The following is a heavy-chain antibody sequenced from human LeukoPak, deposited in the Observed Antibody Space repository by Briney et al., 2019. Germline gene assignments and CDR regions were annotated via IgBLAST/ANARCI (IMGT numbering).Heavy chain of an antibody. Sequence: PGGSLRLSCAASGFIFNRHWMHWVRQAPGEGLVCVARIKNDGTYRDYAGFVKGRFTISRDNAKNRLYLQMYSLRVEDTARYYCVRDDDIYGFDYWGQGTVVAVSS. J-gene: IGHJ4*02. CDR3: VRDDDIYGFDY. CDR2: IKNDGTYR. D-gene: IGHD3-3*02. CDR1: GFIFNRHW. V-gene: IGHV3-74*01.